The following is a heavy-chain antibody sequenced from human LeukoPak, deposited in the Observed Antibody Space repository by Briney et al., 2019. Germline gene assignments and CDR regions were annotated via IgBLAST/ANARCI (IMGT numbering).Heavy chain of an antibody. Sequence: ASVTVSCKASGYTFTGYYMHWVRQAPGQGLEWMGWINPNSGGTNYAQKFQGRVTMTRDTSISTAYMELSRLRSDDTAVYYCARGGSSWSGWFDPWGQGTLVTVSS. CDR2: INPNSGGT. CDR3: ARGGSSWSGWFDP. J-gene: IGHJ5*02. V-gene: IGHV1-2*02. CDR1: GYTFTGYY. D-gene: IGHD6-13*01.